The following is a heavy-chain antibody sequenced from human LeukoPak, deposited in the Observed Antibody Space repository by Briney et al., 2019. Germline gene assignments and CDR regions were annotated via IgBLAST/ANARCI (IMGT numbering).Heavy chain of an antibody. J-gene: IGHJ5*02. CDR1: GGSFSGYY. CDR3: ARGRRDYCSSTSCQGGWFDP. Sequence: SETLSLTCAVYGGSFSGYYWSWIRQPPGKGLEWIGEINHSGSTNYNPSLKSRVTISVDTSKNQFSLKLSSVTAAATAVYYCARGRRDYCSSTSCQGGWFDPWGQGTLVTVSS. D-gene: IGHD2-2*01. CDR2: INHSGST. V-gene: IGHV4-34*01.